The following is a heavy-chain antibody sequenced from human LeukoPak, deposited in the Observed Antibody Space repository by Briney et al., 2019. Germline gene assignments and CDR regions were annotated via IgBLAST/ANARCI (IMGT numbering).Heavy chain of an antibody. CDR2: IHPGGST. CDR3: ARAPDRIRFDP. V-gene: IGHV4-34*01. CDR1: GGSLRADF. J-gene: IGHJ5*02. Sequence: SEALSLTCAVYGGSLRADFWSWIRQPPGKGLEWIGDIHPGGSTKYNPSLESRVTISVDTSKNQFSLRLTSVTAADTAVYYCARAPDRIRFDPWGQGALVAVSS. D-gene: IGHD1-14*01.